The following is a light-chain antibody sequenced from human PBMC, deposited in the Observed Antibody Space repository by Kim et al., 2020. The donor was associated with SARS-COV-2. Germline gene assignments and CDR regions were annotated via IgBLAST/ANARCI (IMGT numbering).Light chain of an antibody. V-gene: IGLV3-9*01. Sequence: SYELTQPLSVSVALGQTARITCGGNNIGSKNVHWYQQKPGQAPVLVIYRDSNRPSGIPERFSGSNSGNTATLTISSAQAGDEADYYCQVWDSSTGVFGT. J-gene: IGLJ1*01. CDR3: QVWDSSTGV. CDR1: NIGSKN. CDR2: RDS.